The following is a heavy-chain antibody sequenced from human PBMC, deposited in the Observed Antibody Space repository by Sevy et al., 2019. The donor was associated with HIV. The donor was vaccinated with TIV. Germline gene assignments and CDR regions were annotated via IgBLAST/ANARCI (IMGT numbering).Heavy chain of an antibody. V-gene: IGHV4-34*01. Sequence: LSLTCAVYGGSFSGYYWSWIRQPPGKGLEWIGEINHSGSTNYNPSLKSRVTISVDTSKNQFSLKLGSVTAEDTAVYYCARGVVVVAVSYYDYIWGSYRPLYYFDYWGQGTLVTVSS. CDR3: ARGVVVVAVSYYDYIWGSYRPLYYFDY. D-gene: IGHD3-16*02. CDR2: INHSGST. J-gene: IGHJ4*02. CDR1: GGSFSGYY.